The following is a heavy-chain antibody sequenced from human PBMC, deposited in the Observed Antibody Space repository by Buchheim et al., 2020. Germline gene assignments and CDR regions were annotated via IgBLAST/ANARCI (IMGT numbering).Heavy chain of an antibody. J-gene: IGHJ4*02. CDR1: GGSISSYY. V-gene: IGHV4-59*01. CDR2: IYYSGST. Sequence: QLQLQESGPGLVKPSETLSLTCTVSGGSISSYYWSWIRQPPGKGLEWIGYIYYSGSTNYNPSLKSRVTISVDTSKNQFSLKLSSVTAADTAVYYCARVGSTKDYDFWSGYLIFDYWGQGTL. D-gene: IGHD3-3*01. CDR3: ARVGSTKDYDFWSGYLIFDY.